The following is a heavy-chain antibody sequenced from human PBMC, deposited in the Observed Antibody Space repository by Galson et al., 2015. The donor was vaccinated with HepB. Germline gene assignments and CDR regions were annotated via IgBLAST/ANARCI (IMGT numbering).Heavy chain of an antibody. CDR3: AREGYSGYAN. D-gene: IGHD5-12*01. Sequence: SLRLSCAASGFTFSSYEMNWVRQAPGKGLEWVSYISSSGSTIYYADSVKGRFTISRDNAKNSLYLQMNSLRAEDTAVHYCAREGYSGYANWGQGTLVTVSS. CDR2: ISSSGSTI. J-gene: IGHJ4*02. V-gene: IGHV3-48*03. CDR1: GFTFSSYE.